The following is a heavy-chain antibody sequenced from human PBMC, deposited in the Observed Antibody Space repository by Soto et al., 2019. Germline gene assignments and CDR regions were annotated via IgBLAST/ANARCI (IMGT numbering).Heavy chain of an antibody. CDR1: GFTFSSYD. D-gene: IGHD2-2*01. V-gene: IGHV3-13*05. CDR3: ARGGGYCSSTSCYYYVMDV. J-gene: IGHJ6*02. Sequence: EVQLVESGGGLVQPGGSLRLSCAASGFTFSSYDMHWVRQATGKGLEWVSAIGPAADPYYPGSVKGRFTISRENAQTSFYLQMNSLRAGDTSVYYCARGGGYCSSTSCYYYVMDVWGQGTKVT. CDR2: IGPAADP.